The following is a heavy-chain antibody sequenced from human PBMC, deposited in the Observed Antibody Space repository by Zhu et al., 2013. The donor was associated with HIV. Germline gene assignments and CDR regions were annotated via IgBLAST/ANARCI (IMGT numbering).Heavy chain of an antibody. J-gene: IGHJ6*02. D-gene: IGHD5-18*01. CDR2: IIPIFGTA. CDR1: GGTFSSYA. V-gene: IGHV1-69*01. CDR3: AREIDTAMATGYYGMDV. Sequence: QVQLVQSGAEVKKPGSSVKVSCKASGGTFSSYAISWVRQAPGQGLEWMGGIIPIFGTANYAQKFQGRVTITADESTSTAYMELSSLRSEDTAVYYCAREIDTAMATGYYGMDVWGQGTTVTVSS.